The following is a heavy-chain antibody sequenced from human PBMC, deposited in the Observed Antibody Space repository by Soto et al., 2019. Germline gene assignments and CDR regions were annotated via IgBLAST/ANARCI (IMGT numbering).Heavy chain of an antibody. Sequence: ASVKVSCKASGYTFTGYYMHWVRQAPGQGLEWMGWINPNSGGTNYAQKFQGRVTMTRDTSISTAYMELSRLRSDDTAVYYCARAGYSSWWLGGYWGQGTLVTVSS. CDR3: ARAGYSSWWLGGY. J-gene: IGHJ4*02. CDR1: GYTFTGYY. V-gene: IGHV1-2*02. CDR2: INPNSGGT. D-gene: IGHD6-13*01.